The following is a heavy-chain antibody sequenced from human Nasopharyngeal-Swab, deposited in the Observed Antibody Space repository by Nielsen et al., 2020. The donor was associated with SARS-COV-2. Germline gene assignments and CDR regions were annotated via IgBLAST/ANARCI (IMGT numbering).Heavy chain of an antibody. CDR1: GFTFNMFS. CDR2: ISSSSNYI. CDR3: ARLGTESYHYYSLDV. V-gene: IGHV3-21*01. Sequence: GGSLRLSCVTSGFTFNMFSMHWVRRAPGKGLEWVSSISSSSNYIYYGDSVKGRFTISRDNTQKSLYLEMNSLRVEDTAVYYCARLGTESYHYYSLDVWGQGPTVTVSS. J-gene: IGHJ6*02. D-gene: IGHD1-1*01.